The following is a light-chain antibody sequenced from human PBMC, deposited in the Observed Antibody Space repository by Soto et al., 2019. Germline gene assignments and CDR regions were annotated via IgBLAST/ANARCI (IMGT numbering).Light chain of an antibody. CDR1: SSDVGSYNR. CDR3: SSYTSSSSYV. Sequence: SALPQPPSVSGSPGQSVTISCTGTSSDVGSYNRVSWYQQPPGTAPKLMIYEVSNRPSGVPDRFSGSKSGNTASLTISGLQAEDEADYYCSSYTSSSSYVFGIGTKVTAL. J-gene: IGLJ1*01. CDR2: EVS. V-gene: IGLV2-18*02.